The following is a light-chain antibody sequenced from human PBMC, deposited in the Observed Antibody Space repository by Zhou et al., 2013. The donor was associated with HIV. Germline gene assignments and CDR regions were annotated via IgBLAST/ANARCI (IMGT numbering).Light chain of an antibody. J-gene: IGKJ3*01. CDR1: RGITNY. CDR3: QNYDSAPIT. V-gene: IGKV1-27*01. CDR2: AAS. Sequence: DIQMTQSPSTLSASVGDRVTITCRASRGITNYLAWYQQRPGKVPKLLIYAASILQSGVPSRFSGSGSGTDFTLTINSLQPEDVATYFCQNYDSAPITFGPRDRRVDIK.